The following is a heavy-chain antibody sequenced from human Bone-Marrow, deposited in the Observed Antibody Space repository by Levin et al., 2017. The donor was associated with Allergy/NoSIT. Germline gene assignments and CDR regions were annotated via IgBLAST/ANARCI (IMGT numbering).Heavy chain of an antibody. CDR1: GFTFDDYA. V-gene: IGHV3-9*01. D-gene: IGHD3-9*01. CDR3: AKGKYFDGYYGMDV. J-gene: IGHJ6*02. Sequence: GGSLRLSCAASGFTFDDYAMHWVRQAPGKGLEWVSGISWNSGSIGYADSVKGRFTISRDNAKNSLYLQMNSLRAEDTALYYCAKGKYFDGYYGMDVWGQGTTVTVSS. CDR2: ISWNSGSI.